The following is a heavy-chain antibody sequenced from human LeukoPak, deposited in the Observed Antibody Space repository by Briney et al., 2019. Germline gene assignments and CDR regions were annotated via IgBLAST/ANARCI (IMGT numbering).Heavy chain of an antibody. D-gene: IGHD6-19*01. Sequence: PPGGSLRLSCAASGFTFSSYAMSWVRQAPGKGLEWVSAISGSGGSTYYADSVKGRFTISRDNSKNTLYLQMNSLRAEDTAVYYCAKGRPPGIAVAGTPFDYWGQGTLVTVSS. V-gene: IGHV3-23*01. CDR3: AKGRPPGIAVAGTPFDY. CDR2: ISGSGGST. CDR1: GFTFSSYA. J-gene: IGHJ4*02.